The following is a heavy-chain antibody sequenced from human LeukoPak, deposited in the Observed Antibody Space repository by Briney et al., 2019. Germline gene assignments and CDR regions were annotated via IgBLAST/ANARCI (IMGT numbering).Heavy chain of an antibody. J-gene: IGHJ4*02. CDR3: ARPYDSNRDHSGYGY. D-gene: IGHD5-12*01. Sequence: GGSLRLSCATSGFTFSNYWMSWVRQAPGKGLEWVANINKDGSEEYYVDSVRGRFTISRDNAKNSLYLQMNSLRAEDTAVYYCARPYDSNRDHSGYGYWGRGTLVTVSS. CDR1: GFTFSNYW. CDR2: INKDGSEE. V-gene: IGHV3-7*02.